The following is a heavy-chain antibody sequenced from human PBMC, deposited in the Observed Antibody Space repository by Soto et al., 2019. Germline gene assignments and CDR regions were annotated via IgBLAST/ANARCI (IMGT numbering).Heavy chain of an antibody. CDR2: IDNGGNT. CDR3: VKRSLLVAST. V-gene: IGHV4-39*01. CDR1: GRTFSINADF. Sequence: QLLLQESGPGLVKPSETLSLTCTVSGRTFSINADFWYLAWIRQPPGKGLEWIGSIDNGGNTYYNPPLKSRVIISADTSKNQFPLSLNSVTAADTAVYYCVKRSLLVASTWGQGILVTVSS. D-gene: IGHD2-21*01. J-gene: IGHJ4*02.